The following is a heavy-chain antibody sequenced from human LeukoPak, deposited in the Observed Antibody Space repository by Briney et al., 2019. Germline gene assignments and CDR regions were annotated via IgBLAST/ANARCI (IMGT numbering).Heavy chain of an antibody. CDR3: AKDDGGSIAVAGQFDY. Sequence: GGSLRLSCAASGFTFSSYAMSWVRQAPGKGLEWVSAISGSGGSTYYADSVKGRFTISRDNSKNTLYLQMNSLGAEDTAVYYCAKDDGGSIAVAGQFDYWGQGTLVTVSS. J-gene: IGHJ4*02. CDR1: GFTFSSYA. V-gene: IGHV3-23*01. CDR2: ISGSGGST. D-gene: IGHD6-19*01.